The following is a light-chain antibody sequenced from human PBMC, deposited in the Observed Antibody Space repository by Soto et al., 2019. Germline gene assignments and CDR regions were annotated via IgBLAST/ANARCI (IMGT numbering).Light chain of an antibody. CDR1: QSINTY. CDR3: QQRRSWQVT. Sequence: ENVLRQSPSTLSLSLGEGATLSCRASQSINTYLAWYQQKPGQAPRLLIYDASKRATGIPARFSGSGSGTNFTLTISSLEPEYFAVYYCQQRRSWQVTFGQGTRLEIK. V-gene: IGKV3D-11*02. J-gene: IGKJ5*01. CDR2: DAS.